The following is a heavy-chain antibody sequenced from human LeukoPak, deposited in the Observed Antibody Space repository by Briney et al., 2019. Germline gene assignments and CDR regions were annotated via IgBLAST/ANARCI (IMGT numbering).Heavy chain of an antibody. CDR2: IRSKANSYAT. D-gene: IGHD3-3*01. Sequence: GGSLKLSCAASGFTFSGSAMHCVRQASGKGLEWVGRIRSKANSYATAYAASVKGRFTISRDDSKNTAYLQMNSLKTEDTAVYYCTRLGRFWSGYDYWGQGTLVTVSS. CDR3: TRLGRFWSGYDY. J-gene: IGHJ4*02. V-gene: IGHV3-73*01. CDR1: GFTFSGSA.